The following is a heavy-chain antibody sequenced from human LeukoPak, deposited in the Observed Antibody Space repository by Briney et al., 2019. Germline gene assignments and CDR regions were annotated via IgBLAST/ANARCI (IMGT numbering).Heavy chain of an antibody. CDR1: GGSISSYY. CDR3: ARVGLAAAGDY. J-gene: IGHJ4*02. Sequence: SETLSLTCTVSGGSISSYYWSWIRQPPGKGLEWIGSIYHSGSTYYNPSLKSRVTISVDTSKNQFSLKLSSVTAADTAVYYCARVGLAAAGDYWGQGTLVTVSS. D-gene: IGHD6-13*01. V-gene: IGHV4-59*12. CDR2: IYHSGST.